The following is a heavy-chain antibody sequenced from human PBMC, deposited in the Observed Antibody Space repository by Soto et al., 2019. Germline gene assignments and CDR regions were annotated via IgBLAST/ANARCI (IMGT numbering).Heavy chain of an antibody. D-gene: IGHD1-1*01. V-gene: IGHV1-69*02. CDR3: ALRTCNWNPLAD. J-gene: IGHJ4*02. Sequence: QVQLLQPGAEVEKPGSSVKVSCTVSGDTTSSYTIGWVRQSHRQGLEWMGNIVPMIGKVDYAQKFQGRLTITAAKSTRTVYMELSSLRAEYTAVYFCALRTCNWNPLADWGQGTRVTVSS. CDR2: IVPMIGKV. CDR1: GDTTSSYT.